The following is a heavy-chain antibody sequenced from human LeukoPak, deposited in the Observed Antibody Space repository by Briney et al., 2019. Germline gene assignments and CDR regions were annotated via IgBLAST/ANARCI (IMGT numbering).Heavy chain of an antibody. Sequence: ASVTVSCKASGYTFTRYYMHWVRQAPGQGFEWMGIINPSSGSTSYAQKFQGRVTMTRDTSTSTVYMELSSLRSEDTAVYYCAREDPGTTIFGVVIGSLGMDVWGQGTTVTVSS. D-gene: IGHD3-3*01. CDR3: AREDPGTTIFGVVIGSLGMDV. CDR2: INPSSGST. CDR1: GYTFTRYY. J-gene: IGHJ6*02. V-gene: IGHV1-46*01.